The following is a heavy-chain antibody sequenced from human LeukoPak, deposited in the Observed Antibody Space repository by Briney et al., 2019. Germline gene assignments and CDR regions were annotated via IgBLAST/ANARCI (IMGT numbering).Heavy chain of an antibody. V-gene: IGHV3-23*01. CDR1: GFSFSNYA. D-gene: IGHD1-1*01. Sequence: GGSLRLSCAASGFSFSNYAMSWVRPAPARGLEWVSSLRGDGDTFYADSVKGRFTLSRDDSRNTVYLQLNNLRVEDTAVYYCARASWISNAEAVWWGQGTPVTVSS. J-gene: IGHJ4*02. CDR3: ARASWISNAEAVW. CDR2: LRGDGDT.